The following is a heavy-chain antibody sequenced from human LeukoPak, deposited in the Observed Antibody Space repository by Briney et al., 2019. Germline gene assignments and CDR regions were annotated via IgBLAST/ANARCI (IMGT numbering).Heavy chain of an antibody. CDR1: GFTFNSYA. V-gene: IGHV3-23*01. D-gene: IGHD2-8*02. J-gene: IGHJ4*02. CDR3: ATYRQVLLPFES. Sequence: GGSLRLSCAASGFTFNSYAVSWVRQAPGKGLEWVSSIFPSGGEIHYADSVRGRFTISRDNSKSTLSLQMNSLRAEDTAIYYCATYRQVLLPFESWGQGTLVTVSS. CDR2: IFPSGGEI.